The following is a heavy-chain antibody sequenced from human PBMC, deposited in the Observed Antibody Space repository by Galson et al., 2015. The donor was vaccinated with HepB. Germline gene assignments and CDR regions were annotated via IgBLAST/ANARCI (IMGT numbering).Heavy chain of an antibody. CDR2: ISGSGGNT. CDR1: GFTFSSYA. Sequence: SLRLSCAASGFTFSSYAMSWVRQAPGKGLEWVSVISGSGGNTYYADSVKGRFTVSRDNSKNTLYLQMNSLGADDTAVYYCANNFVGSWFEYFDLWGRGTLVTVSS. D-gene: IGHD6-13*01. J-gene: IGHJ2*01. CDR3: ANNFVGSWFEYFDL. V-gene: IGHV3-23*01.